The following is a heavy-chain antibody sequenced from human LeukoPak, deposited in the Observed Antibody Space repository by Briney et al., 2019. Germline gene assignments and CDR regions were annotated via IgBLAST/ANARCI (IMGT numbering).Heavy chain of an antibody. J-gene: IGHJ4*02. D-gene: IGHD1-26*01. CDR2: VNTDESRT. CDR3: ARGASGSYYVDY. Sequence: GGSLRLSCAASGFTFSSYWMHWVRQAPGKGLEWVSRVNTDESRTNYADSVKGRFTISRDNAKNTVYLQMNSLRAEDTAVYYCARGASGSYYVDYWGQGTLVTVSS. CDR1: GFTFSSYW. V-gene: IGHV3-74*01.